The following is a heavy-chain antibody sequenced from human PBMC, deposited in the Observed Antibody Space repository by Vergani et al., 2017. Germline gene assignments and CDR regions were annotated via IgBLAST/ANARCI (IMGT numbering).Heavy chain of an antibody. J-gene: IGHJ4*02. Sequence: EVQLLESGGGLVQPGGSLRLSCAASGFTFSSYAMSWVRQAPGKGLEWVSAISGSGGSTYYADSVKGRFTISRDNSKNTLYLQMNSLRAEDTAVYYCAKDXRYYYDTSVYYRPYYFDYWGQGTVVTGSS. CDR1: GFTFSSYA. CDR2: ISGSGGST. CDR3: AKDXRYYYDTSVYYRPYYFDY. D-gene: IGHD3-22*01. V-gene: IGHV3-23*01.